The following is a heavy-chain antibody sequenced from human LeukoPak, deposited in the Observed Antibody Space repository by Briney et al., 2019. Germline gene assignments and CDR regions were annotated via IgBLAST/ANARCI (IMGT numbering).Heavy chain of an antibody. V-gene: IGHV3-48*04. J-gene: IGHJ5*02. CDR2: ISSSSRTI. D-gene: IGHD3-10*01. Sequence: GGSLRLSCAASGFTFSSYVMHWVRQAPGKGLEWVSYISSSSRTIYYADSVKGRFTISRDNAKNALDLQMNSLRAEDTAVYYCARMRFGELLHFNWFDPWGQGTLVTVSS. CDR1: GFTFSSYV. CDR3: ARMRFGELLHFNWFDP.